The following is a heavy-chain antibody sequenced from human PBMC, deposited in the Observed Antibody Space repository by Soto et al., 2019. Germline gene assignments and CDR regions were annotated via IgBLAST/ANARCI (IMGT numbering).Heavy chain of an antibody. CDR3: ARGVVPLTSSSSWFDP. V-gene: IGHV1-46*03. D-gene: IGHD6-6*01. CDR1: GYTFTSYY. CDR2: INPSGGST. J-gene: IGHJ5*02. Sequence: ASVKVSCKASGYTFTSYYMHWVRQAPGQGLEWMGIINPSGGSTSYAQKLQGRVTMTRDTSTSTVYMELSSLRSEDTAVYYCARGVVPLTSSSSWFDPWGQGTLVTVSS.